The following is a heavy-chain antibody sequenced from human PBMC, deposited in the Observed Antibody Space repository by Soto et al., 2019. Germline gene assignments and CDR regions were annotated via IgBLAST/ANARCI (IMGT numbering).Heavy chain of an antibody. Sequence: VQLVQSGAEVKEPGASVKVSCQASGYTFTGHVIHWVRKAPGQGLEWMGSINPNSGLRISAERFRGRVTMTRDMSNTTVYMDLTSLTFDDTAVYYCARESYSHEGFDLWGQGKTVTVSS. CDR3: ARESYSHEGFDL. V-gene: IGHV1-2*02. J-gene: IGHJ3*01. CDR1: GYTFTGHV. D-gene: IGHD3-10*01. CDR2: INPNSGLR.